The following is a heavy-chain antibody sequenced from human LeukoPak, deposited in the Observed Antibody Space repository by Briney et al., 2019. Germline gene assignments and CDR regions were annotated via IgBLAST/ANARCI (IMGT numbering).Heavy chain of an antibody. V-gene: IGHV3-23*01. D-gene: IGHD3-9*01. CDR3: AKFQEDILTGYYSVGVDY. J-gene: IGHJ4*02. CDR1: GFTFSSYA. Sequence: QSGGSLRLSCAASGFTFSSYAMSWVRQAPGKGLEWVSAISGSGGSTYYADSVKGRFTISRDNSKNTLYLQMNSLRAEDTAVYYCAKFQEDILTGYYSVGVDYWGQGTLVTVSS. CDR2: ISGSGGST.